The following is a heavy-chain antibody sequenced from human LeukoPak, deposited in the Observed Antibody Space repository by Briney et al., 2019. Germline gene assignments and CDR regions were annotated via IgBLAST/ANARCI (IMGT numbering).Heavy chain of an antibody. D-gene: IGHD2-8*01. CDR3: ARSYFSVGAFDI. Sequence: SETLSQTCEVSGYSIRTGYYWGWVRQPPGKDLEWIGSVYHSGSTYYNPSLQSRVNILVDTSKNQFSLSLTSVTAADTAVYYCARSYFSVGAFDIWGQGTMVTVSS. V-gene: IGHV4-38-2*01. CDR1: GYSIRTGYY. CDR2: VYHSGST. J-gene: IGHJ3*02.